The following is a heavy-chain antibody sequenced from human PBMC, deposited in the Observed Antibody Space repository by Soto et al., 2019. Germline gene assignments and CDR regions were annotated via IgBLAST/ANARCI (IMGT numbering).Heavy chain of an antibody. V-gene: IGHV5-10-1*01. Sequence: GESLKISCHASGYSFTAYWITWVRQMPGKGLEWMATIDPSDSYVDYSPSFRGHVTFSVDRSITTVYLQWNSLKASDSAMYFCTRGASSSFYNFDFWGQGALVTVYS. D-gene: IGHD2-2*01. CDR1: GYSFTAYW. J-gene: IGHJ4*02. CDR3: TRGASSSFYNFDF. CDR2: IDPSDSYV.